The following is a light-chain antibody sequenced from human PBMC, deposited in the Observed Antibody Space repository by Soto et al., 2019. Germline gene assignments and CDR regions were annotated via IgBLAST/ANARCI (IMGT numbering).Light chain of an antibody. J-gene: IGLJ2*01. V-gene: IGLV2-14*01. Sequence: QSALTQPASVSGSPGQSLTISCTGTSSDVGGYNYVSWYQQHPGKAPKLMIYEVSNRPSGASNRFSGSKSGNTASLTISGLQAEDEADYYCSSYTSSSSVVFGGGTQLTVL. CDR3: SSYTSSSSVV. CDR2: EVS. CDR1: SSDVGGYNY.